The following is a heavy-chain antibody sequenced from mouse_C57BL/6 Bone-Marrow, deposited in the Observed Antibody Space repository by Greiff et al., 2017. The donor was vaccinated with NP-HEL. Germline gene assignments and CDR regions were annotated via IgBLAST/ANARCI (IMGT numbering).Heavy chain of an antibody. CDR3: ARYDGSSLWYFDV. Sequence: VHLVESGPGLAKPSQTLSLTCSVTGYSITSDYWNWIRKFPGNKLEYMGYISYSGSTYYNPSLKSRISITRDTSKNQYYLQLNSVTTEDTATYYCARYDGSSLWYFDVWGTGTTVTVSS. CDR1: GYSITSDY. V-gene: IGHV3-8*01. D-gene: IGHD1-1*01. CDR2: ISYSGST. J-gene: IGHJ1*03.